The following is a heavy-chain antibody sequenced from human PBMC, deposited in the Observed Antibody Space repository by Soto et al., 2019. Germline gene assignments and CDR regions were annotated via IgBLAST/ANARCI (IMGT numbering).Heavy chain of an antibody. V-gene: IGHV4-30-4*01. D-gene: IGHD5-18*01. Sequence: SETLSLTCTVSGGSISSGGYYWSWIRQPPGKGLEWIGYIYYSGSTYYNPSLKSRVTISVDTSKNQFSLKLSSVTAADTAVYYCARGGYSYGYWGLYYFDYWGQGTLVTVSS. CDR3: ARGGYSYGYWGLYYFDY. J-gene: IGHJ4*02. CDR1: GGSISSGGYY. CDR2: IYYSGST.